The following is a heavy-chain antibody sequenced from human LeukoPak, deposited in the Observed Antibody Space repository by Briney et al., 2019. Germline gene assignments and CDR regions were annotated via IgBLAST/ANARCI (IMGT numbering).Heavy chain of an antibody. CDR3: AKDLGASAFDI. V-gene: IGHV1-2*06. D-gene: IGHD1-26*01. CDR1: GYTFTGYY. CDR2: INPNSGGT. J-gene: IGHJ3*02. Sequence: ASVKASCKASGYTFTGYYMHWVRQAPGQGLEWMGRINPNSGGTNYAQKFQGRVTMTRDTSISTAYMELSRLRSDDTAVYYCAKDLGASAFDIWGQGTMVTVSS.